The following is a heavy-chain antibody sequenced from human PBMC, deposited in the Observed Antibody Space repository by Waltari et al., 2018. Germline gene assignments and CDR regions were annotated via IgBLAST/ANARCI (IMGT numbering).Heavy chain of an antibody. D-gene: IGHD1-7*01. J-gene: IGHJ4*02. V-gene: IGHV4-31*03. Sequence: QVQLQESGPGLVKPSQTLSLTCTVSGGSIRSGGYYCSWIRQHPGKGLEWIGYIYYSGSTYYNPSLKSRVTISVDTSKNQFSLKLSSVTAADTAVYYCASGELLTLFDYWGQGTLVTVSS. CDR3: ASGELLTLFDY. CDR2: IYYSGST. CDR1: GGSIRSGGYY.